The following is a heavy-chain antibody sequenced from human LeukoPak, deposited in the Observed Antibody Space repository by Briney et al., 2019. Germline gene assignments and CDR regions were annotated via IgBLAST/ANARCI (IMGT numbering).Heavy chain of an antibody. V-gene: IGHV1-18*01. CDR1: GYTFTSYG. D-gene: IGHD6-19*01. J-gene: IGHJ3*02. Sequence: GASVKVSCKASGYTFTSYGISWVRQAPGQGLEWMGWISAYNGNTNYAQKLQGRVTMTTDTSTSTAYMELRSLRSDDTAVYYSARPSSGWYSGAFDIWGQGTMVTVSS. CDR2: ISAYNGNT. CDR3: ARPSSGWYSGAFDI.